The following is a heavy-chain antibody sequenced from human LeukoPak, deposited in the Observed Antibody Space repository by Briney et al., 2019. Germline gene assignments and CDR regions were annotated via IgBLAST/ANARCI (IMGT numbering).Heavy chain of an antibody. V-gene: IGHV3-30*04. D-gene: IGHD4-17*01. CDR2: ISYDGTNK. Sequence: GGSLRLSCAISGFIFRAYSMHWVRQAPGQGLEWVALISYDGTNKHYADSVKGRFIISRDNSKDTLYLQMNSLRAEDTAVYYCAKDRTTVNEGGEYYFDYWGQGTLVTVSS. J-gene: IGHJ4*02. CDR1: GFIFRAYS. CDR3: AKDRTTVNEGGEYYFDY.